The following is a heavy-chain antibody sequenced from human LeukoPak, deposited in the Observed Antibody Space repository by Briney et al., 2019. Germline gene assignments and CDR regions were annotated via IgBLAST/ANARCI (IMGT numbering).Heavy chain of an antibody. Sequence: ASETLSLTCTVSGGSISSSSYYWGWTRQPPGKGLEWIGSIYYSGSTYYNPSLKSRVTISVDTSKNQFSLKLSSVTAADTAVYYCAGLPLTRAMDYYDSSGIVDYWGQGTLVTVSS. J-gene: IGHJ4*02. CDR3: AGLPLTRAMDYYDSSGIVDY. CDR2: IYYSGST. V-gene: IGHV4-39*01. CDR1: GGSISSSSYY. D-gene: IGHD3-22*01.